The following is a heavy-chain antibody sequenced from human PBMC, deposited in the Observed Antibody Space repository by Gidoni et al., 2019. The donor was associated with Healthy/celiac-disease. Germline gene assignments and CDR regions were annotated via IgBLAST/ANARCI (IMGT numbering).Heavy chain of an antibody. CDR2: ISSSGSTI. CDR3: ARDRGGWYSWAFDY. D-gene: IGHD6-19*01. CDR1: GFTFSSYE. Sequence: EVQLVESGGGLVQPGGSLRLSCAASGFTFSSYEMNWVRQAPGKGLEWVSYISSSGSTIYYADSVKGRFTISRDNAKNSLYLQMNSLRAEDTAVYYCARDRGGWYSWAFDYWGQGTLVTVSS. J-gene: IGHJ4*02. V-gene: IGHV3-48*03.